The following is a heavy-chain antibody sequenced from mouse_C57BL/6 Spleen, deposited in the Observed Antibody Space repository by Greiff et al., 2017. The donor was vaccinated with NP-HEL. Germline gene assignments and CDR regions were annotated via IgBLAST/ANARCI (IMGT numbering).Heavy chain of an antibody. CDR1: GFSLTSYG. V-gene: IGHV2-2*01. CDR2: IWSGGST. Sequence: QVQLKQSGPGLVQPSQSLSITCTVSGFSLTSYGVHWVRQSPGKGLEWLGVIWSGGSTDYNAAFISRLSISKDNSKSQVFFKMNSLQADDTAIYYCARKGDYDYDWFAYWGQGTLVTVSA. CDR3: ARKGDYDYDWFAY. D-gene: IGHD2-4*01. J-gene: IGHJ3*01.